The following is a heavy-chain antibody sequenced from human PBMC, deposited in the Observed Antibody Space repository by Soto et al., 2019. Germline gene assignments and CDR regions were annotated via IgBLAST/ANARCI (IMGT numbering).Heavy chain of an antibody. CDR3: ARDFRELWLSQDDYEPTMITEDH. J-gene: IGHJ4*02. V-gene: IGHV1-46*01. CDR1: GYTFTSYY. CDR2: INPSGGST. Sequence: ASVKVSCKASGYTFTSYYMHWVRQAPGQGLEWMGIINPSGGSTSYAQKFQGRVTMTRDMSTSTVYMELSSLRSEDTAVYYCARDFRELWLSQDDYEPTMITEDHWGQGTLVTVSS. D-gene: IGHD5-18*01.